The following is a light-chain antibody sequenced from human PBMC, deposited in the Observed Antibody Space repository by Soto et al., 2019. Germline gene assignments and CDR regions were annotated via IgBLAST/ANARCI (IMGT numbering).Light chain of an antibody. CDR3: SYFGTGAVLL. CDR1: SSDIGGYNF. V-gene: IGLV2-14*01. J-gene: IGLJ3*02. CDR2: GVN. Sequence: QSALTQPASVSGSPGQSITISCTGTSSDIGGYNFVSWYQQHPGKAPKLVMYGVNDRASGISARFSGSKFQNTASLTISGLQAEDEADYYCSYFGTGAVLLFGAGTQLTVL.